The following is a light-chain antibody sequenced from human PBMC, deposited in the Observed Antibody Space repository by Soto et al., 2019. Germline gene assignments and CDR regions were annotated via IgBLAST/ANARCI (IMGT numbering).Light chain of an antibody. V-gene: IGKV3-15*01. J-gene: IGKJ1*01. CDR1: QSVSSS. Sequence: EIVMTQTPATLSVSPGERATLSCRASQSVSSSLAWYQQKPGQAPRLLIYGASTRATGIPARFSGSGSGTEFTLTISSLQSEDFAVYYCQQCNNWPLTFGQGTRVEIK. CDR2: GAS. CDR3: QQCNNWPLT.